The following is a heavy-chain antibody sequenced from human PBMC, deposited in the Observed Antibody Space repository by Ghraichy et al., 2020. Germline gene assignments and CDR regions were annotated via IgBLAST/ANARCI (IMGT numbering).Heavy chain of an antibody. CDR2: ISSSGSTI. V-gene: IGHV3-48*03. Sequence: GESLRLSCAASGFTFSSYEMNWVRQAPGKGLEWVSYISSSGSTIYYADSVKGRFTISRDNAKNSLYLQMNSLRAEDTAVYYCARGGDCTNGVCYTGFDYWGQGTLVTVSS. CDR3: ARGGDCTNGVCYTGFDY. CDR1: GFTFSSYE. J-gene: IGHJ4*02. D-gene: IGHD2-8*01.